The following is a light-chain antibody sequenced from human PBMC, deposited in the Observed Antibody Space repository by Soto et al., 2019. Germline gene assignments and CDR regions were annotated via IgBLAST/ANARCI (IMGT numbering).Light chain of an antibody. CDR3: CSYADGSIYF. CDR1: SRDVGAYDY. V-gene: IGLV2-14*03. J-gene: IGLJ1*01. Sequence: QSVLTQPASVSGSPGQSITISCTGTSRDVGAYDYVSWYLQYPDKAPQLLIYYVDHRPSGVSSRFSGSKSGNTASLTISGLQAEDEGDYYCCSYADGSIYFFGTGNKLTVL. CDR2: YVD.